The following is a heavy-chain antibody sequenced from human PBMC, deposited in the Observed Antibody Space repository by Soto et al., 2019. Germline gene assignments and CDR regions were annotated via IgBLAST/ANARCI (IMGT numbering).Heavy chain of an antibody. J-gene: IGHJ4*02. V-gene: IGHV3-33*01. CDR3: ARDSGGSGSYYY. Sequence: GGSLRLSCAASGFTFSSYVMHCVRQAPGKGLEWVAAIWYDGSNKYYEDSVKGRFTISRDNSKKTLYLQMNSLRAEDTAVYYCARDSGGSGSYYYWGQGSLVTVSS. CDR1: GFTFSSYV. D-gene: IGHD1-26*01. CDR2: IWYDGSNK.